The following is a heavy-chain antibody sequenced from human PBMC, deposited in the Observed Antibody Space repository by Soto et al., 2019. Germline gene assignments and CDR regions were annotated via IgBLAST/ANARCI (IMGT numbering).Heavy chain of an antibody. J-gene: IGHJ6*02. D-gene: IGHD6-6*01. CDR3: AKVSRAARPYYYGMDV. CDR1: GFTFSSYG. Sequence: RLSCAASGFTFSSYGMHWVRQAPGKGLEWVAVISYDGSNKYYADSVKGRFTISRDNSKNTLYLQMNSLRAEDTAVYYCAKVSRAARPYYYGMDVWGQGTTVTVSS. CDR2: ISYDGSNK. V-gene: IGHV3-30*18.